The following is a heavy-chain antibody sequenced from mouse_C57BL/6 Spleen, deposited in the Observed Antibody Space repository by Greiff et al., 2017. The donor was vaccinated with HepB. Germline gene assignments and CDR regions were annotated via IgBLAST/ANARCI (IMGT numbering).Heavy chain of an antibody. J-gene: IGHJ1*03. CDR2: INYDGSST. CDR3: ARDRELYWYFDV. CDR1: GFTFSDYY. D-gene: IGHD3-3*01. Sequence: DVHLVESEGGLVQPGSSMKLSCTASGFTFSDYYMAWVRQVPEKGLEWVANINYDGSSTYYLDSLKSRFIISRDNAKNILYLQMSSLKSEDTATYYCARDRELYWYFDVWGTGTTVTVSS. V-gene: IGHV5-16*01.